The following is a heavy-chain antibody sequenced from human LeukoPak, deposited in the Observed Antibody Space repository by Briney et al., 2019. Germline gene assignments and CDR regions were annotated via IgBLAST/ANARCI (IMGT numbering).Heavy chain of an antibody. CDR2: INPNSGGT. CDR3: ARVGYCSSTSCYTKLRPRYYYGMDV. Sequence: ASVEVSCKASGYTFTGYYMHWVRQAPGQGLEWMGWINPNSGGTNYAQKFQGRVTMTRDTSISTAYMELSRLRSDDTAVYYCARVGYCSSTSCYTKLRPRYYYGMDVWGQGTTVTVSS. J-gene: IGHJ6*02. V-gene: IGHV1-2*02. CDR1: GYTFTGYY. D-gene: IGHD2-2*02.